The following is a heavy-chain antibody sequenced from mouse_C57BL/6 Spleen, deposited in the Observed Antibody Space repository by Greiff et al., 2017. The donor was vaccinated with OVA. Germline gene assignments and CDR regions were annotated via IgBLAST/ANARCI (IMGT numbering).Heavy chain of an antibody. V-gene: IGHV1-37*01. CDR3: ARDSNYEDWYFDV. CDR1: GYSFTGSF. Sequence: VQLQQSGPELVKPGASVKISCKASGYSFTGSFMHWVKQSPGKSLEWIGRINPYNGDTFYNQKFKGKATLTVDQSSSTAHMELLSLKAEDFAVYYCARDSNYEDWYFDVWGTGTTVTVSS. D-gene: IGHD2-5*01. J-gene: IGHJ1*03. CDR2: INPYNGDT.